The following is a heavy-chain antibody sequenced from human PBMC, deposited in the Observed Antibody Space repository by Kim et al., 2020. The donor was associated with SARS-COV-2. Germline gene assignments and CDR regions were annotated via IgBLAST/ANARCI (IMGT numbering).Heavy chain of an antibody. J-gene: IGHJ1*01. D-gene: IGHD3-3*01. CDR1: GFTFSSCC. CDR3: ARDDRDFYLADLGF. V-gene: IGHV3-30*04. Sequence: GGSLRLSCAASGFTFSSCCMHWVRQAPGKGLEWVADISQDGSEKYYADSVKGRFTISRDNSKNTLYLQMNSLRAEDTAVYYCARDDRDFYLADLGFWGQG. CDR2: ISQDGSEK.